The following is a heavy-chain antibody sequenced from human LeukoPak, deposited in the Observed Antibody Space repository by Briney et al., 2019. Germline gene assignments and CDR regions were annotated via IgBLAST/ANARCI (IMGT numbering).Heavy chain of an antibody. Sequence: GGSLRLSCAASGFTFSSYAMHWVRQAPGKGLEWVAVISYDGSNKYYADSVKGRFTISRDNSKNTLYLQMNSLRAEDTAVYYCARDGLDGIAARPDYWGQGTLVTVSS. D-gene: IGHD6-6*01. J-gene: IGHJ4*02. CDR1: GFTFSSYA. V-gene: IGHV3-30-3*01. CDR2: ISYDGSNK. CDR3: ARDGLDGIAARPDY.